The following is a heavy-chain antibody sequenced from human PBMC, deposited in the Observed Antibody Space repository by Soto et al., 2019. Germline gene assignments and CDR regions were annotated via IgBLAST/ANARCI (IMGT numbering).Heavy chain of an antibody. CDR3: AREVIPLTTDWYFDL. CDR2: IYDSGST. D-gene: IGHD4-17*01. V-gene: IGHV4-30-4*01. CDR1: GGSISGGVGGLYY. Sequence: QLQLRESGPGLVKPSETLSLTCTVSGGSISGGVGGLYYWSWIRQPPGKGLEWIGYIYDSGSTYYNASIKSRVNISVDTSKNQFSLRLSSVTAADTAVYYCAREVIPLTTDWYFDLWGRGTLVTVSS. J-gene: IGHJ2*01.